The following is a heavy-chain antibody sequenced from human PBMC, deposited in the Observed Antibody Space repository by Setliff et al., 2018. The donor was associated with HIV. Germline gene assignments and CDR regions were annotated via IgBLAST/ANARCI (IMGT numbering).Heavy chain of an antibody. CDR1: SGSISTLYSYY. J-gene: IGHJ5*02. CDR3: ARLTGNTSGYRRFDP. V-gene: IGHV4-39*01. D-gene: IGHD1-20*01. Sequence: SETLSLTCSVSSGSISTLYSYYWGWVRQPPGKGPEWIGHVYYRGSTFYNPSLKSRATIFVDSSTKRFSLKLTAVTAADTAVYYCARLTGNTSGYRRFDPWGQGALVTVSS. CDR2: VYYRGST.